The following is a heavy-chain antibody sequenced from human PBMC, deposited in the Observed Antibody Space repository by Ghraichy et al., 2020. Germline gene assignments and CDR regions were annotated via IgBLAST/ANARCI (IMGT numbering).Heavy chain of an antibody. Sequence: ETLSLTCTVSGGSISSSSYYWGWIRQPPGKGLEWIGSIYYSGSTYYNPSLKSRVTISVDTSKNQFSLKLSSVTAADTAVYYCARLPGGLLSWFDPWGQGTLVTVSS. D-gene: IGHD2-2*01. V-gene: IGHV4-39*01. CDR2: IYYSGST. J-gene: IGHJ5*02. CDR1: GGSISSSSYY. CDR3: ARLPGGLLSWFDP.